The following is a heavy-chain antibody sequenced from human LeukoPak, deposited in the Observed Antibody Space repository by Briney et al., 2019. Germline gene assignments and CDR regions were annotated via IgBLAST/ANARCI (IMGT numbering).Heavy chain of an antibody. CDR1: GYTFTGYY. CDR2: INPNSGGT. CDR3: ARDGGGIAAAAYHYYYGMDV. J-gene: IGHJ6*04. V-gene: IGHV1-2*04. Sequence: ASVKVSCKASGYTFTGYYMHWVRQAPGQGLEWMGWINPNSGGTNYAQKFQGWVTMTRDTSISTAYMELSRLRSDDTAVYYCARDGGGIAAAAYHYYYGMDVWGKGTTVTVSS. D-gene: IGHD6-13*01.